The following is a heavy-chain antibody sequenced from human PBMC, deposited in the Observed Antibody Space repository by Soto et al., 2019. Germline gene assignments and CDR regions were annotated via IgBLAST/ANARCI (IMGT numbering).Heavy chain of an antibody. V-gene: IGHV3-74*01. CDR3: ASPNREDAFDI. CDR2: IYTDGSST. CDR1: GFTFSSYW. D-gene: IGHD1-26*01. Sequence: EVQLVESGGGLVQPGGSLRLSCAASGFTFSSYWMHWVRQAPGKGLEWVSRIYTDGSSTNYADSVKGRFTISRDDAKNTPYLQMNSLRAEDTAVYYCASPNREDAFDIWGQGTMVSVSS. J-gene: IGHJ3*02.